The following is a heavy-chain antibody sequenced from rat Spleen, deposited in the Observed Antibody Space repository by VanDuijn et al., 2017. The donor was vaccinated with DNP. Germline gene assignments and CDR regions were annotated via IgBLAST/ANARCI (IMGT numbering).Heavy chain of an antibody. CDR3: TRAAPYYFDY. CDR2: IRSDGTT. J-gene: IGHJ2*01. Sequence: QVQLKESGPGLVQPSQTLSLACTVSGFSLTDYSVHWVRQPPGKGLEWMGRIRSDGTTVYNSALKSRLNIGKDISKSQVFLKMDSLQTEDTALYFCTRAAPYYFDYWGQGVMVTVSS. V-gene: IGHV2-19*01. CDR1: GFSLTDYS.